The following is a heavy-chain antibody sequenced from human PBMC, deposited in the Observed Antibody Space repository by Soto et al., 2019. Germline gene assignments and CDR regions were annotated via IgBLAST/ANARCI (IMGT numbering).Heavy chain of an antibody. J-gene: IGHJ6*02. CDR1: GYTFTSYG. D-gene: IGHD3-22*01. CDR2: INAGNGNT. V-gene: IGHV1-3*01. Sequence: QIELMQSGAEVKKPGASVKVSCKAFGYTFTSYGIHWVRQAPGQRLEWTGWINAGNGNTKYSEKFQGRVTITRDTSASSAYLELSSLRSEDTAVYYCARDPNDSTAYYHHYYYGMDVWGQGTTVTVSS. CDR3: ARDPNDSTAYYHHYYYGMDV.